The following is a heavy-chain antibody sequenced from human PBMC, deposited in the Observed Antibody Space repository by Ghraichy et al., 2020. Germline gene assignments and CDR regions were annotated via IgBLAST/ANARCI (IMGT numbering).Heavy chain of an antibody. V-gene: IGHV3-23*01. CDR1: GFTFSSYA. Sequence: GGSLRLSCAASGFTFSSYAMSWVRQAPGKGLEWVSAISGSGGSTYYADSVKGRFTISRDNSKNTLYLQMNSLRAEDTAVYYCAKVSQYCSSTSCYTLASPYYFDYWGQGTLVTVSS. J-gene: IGHJ4*02. CDR3: AKVSQYCSSTSCYTLASPYYFDY. D-gene: IGHD2-2*02. CDR2: ISGSGGST.